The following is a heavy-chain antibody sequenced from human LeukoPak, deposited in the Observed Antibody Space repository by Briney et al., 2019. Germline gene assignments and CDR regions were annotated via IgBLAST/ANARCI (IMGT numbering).Heavy chain of an antibody. CDR1: GFTFSSHW. J-gene: IGHJ4*02. V-gene: IGHV3-7*01. CDR2: IKQDGSEK. Sequence: GGSLRLSCAASGFTFSSHWMSWVRQAPGKGLEWVANIKQDGSEKYYVDSVKGRFTISRDNAKNSLYLQMNSLRAEDTAVYYCARELPIAAAFDYWGQGTLVTVSS. D-gene: IGHD6-13*01. CDR3: ARELPIAAAFDY.